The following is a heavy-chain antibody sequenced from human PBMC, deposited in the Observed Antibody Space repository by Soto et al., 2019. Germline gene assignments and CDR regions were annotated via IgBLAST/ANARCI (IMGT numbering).Heavy chain of an antibody. Sequence: EVKLVESGGGLVTPGGSLRLSCAASGFTFSNAWMNWVRQAPGKGLEWVGLIKMKSEGATRHYAAPVNGRVTISRDDSKSALYLQMSSLKTEDTAVYYCTTLGSPYYYHNCAVWGQGTTVTVSS. CDR1: GFTFSNAW. CDR3: TTLGSPYYYHNCAV. V-gene: IGHV3-15*07. J-gene: IGHJ6*02. CDR2: IKMKSEGATR. D-gene: IGHD1-26*01.